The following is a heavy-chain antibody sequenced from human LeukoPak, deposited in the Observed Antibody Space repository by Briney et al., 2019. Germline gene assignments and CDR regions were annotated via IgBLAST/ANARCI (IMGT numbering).Heavy chain of an antibody. CDR1: GFTFSSYW. CDR3: ARAGFYDSGSYDY. J-gene: IGHJ4*02. V-gene: IGHV3-74*01. Sequence: GESLKISCAASGFTFSSYWIHWVRQGPGKGLVWVSHINSDGSSTTYADSVKGRFTISRDNAKNTLYLQMSSLRAEDTALYYCARAGFYDSGSYDYWGQGTLVTVSS. D-gene: IGHD3-10*01. CDR2: INSDGSST.